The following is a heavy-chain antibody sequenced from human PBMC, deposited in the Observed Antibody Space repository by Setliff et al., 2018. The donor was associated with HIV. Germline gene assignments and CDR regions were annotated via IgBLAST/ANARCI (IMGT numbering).Heavy chain of an antibody. Sequence: ASVKVSCKASGYIFSTYGISWVRQAPGQGLEWMGWISASNGNTHYAQKVQGRVTLTTDTSTNTAYMELRSLRFDDAAAYYCAKTTPQPHYYYYVDVWGKGTTVTVSS. D-gene: IGHD4-17*01. CDR3: AKTTPQPHYYYYVDV. J-gene: IGHJ6*03. CDR1: GYIFSTYG. V-gene: IGHV1-18*01. CDR2: ISASNGNT.